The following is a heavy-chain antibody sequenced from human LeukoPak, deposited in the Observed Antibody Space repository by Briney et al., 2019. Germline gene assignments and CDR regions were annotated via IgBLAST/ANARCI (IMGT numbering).Heavy chain of an antibody. V-gene: IGHV4-39*01. CDR1: GGSISSSSYY. D-gene: IGHD6-19*01. CDR3: ARRRGWVDY. J-gene: IGHJ4*02. CDR2: IYYSGST. Sequence: SETLSLTCTVSGGSISSSSYYWGWIRQPPGKGLEWIGSIYYSGSTYYNPSLKSRVTISVDTSKNQFSLKLSSVTAADTAVYYCARRRGWVDYWGQGALVTVSS.